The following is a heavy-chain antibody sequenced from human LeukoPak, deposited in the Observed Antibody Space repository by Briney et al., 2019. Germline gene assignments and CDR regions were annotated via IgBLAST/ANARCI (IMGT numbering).Heavy chain of an antibody. CDR2: IYYSGNT. CDR3: AKDGYVGALYFFDY. V-gene: IGHV4-31*03. CDR1: GGSISSGGYY. Sequence: SETLSLTCTVSGGSISSGGYYWSWIRQHPGKGLEWIGYIYYSGNTNYNPSLKSRVTISVDTSKNQFSLKLSSVTAADTAVYYCAKDGYVGALYFFDYWGQGSLVTVSS. D-gene: IGHD1-26*01. J-gene: IGHJ4*02.